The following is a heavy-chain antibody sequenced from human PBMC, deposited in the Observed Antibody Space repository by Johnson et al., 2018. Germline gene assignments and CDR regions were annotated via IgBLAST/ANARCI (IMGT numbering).Heavy chain of an antibody. D-gene: IGHD3-22*01. V-gene: IGHV3-33*01. CDR2: IWYDGSNK. CDR1: GFTFSSYG. J-gene: IGHJ6*02. CDR3: QGKYYYDSSGEEGV. Sequence: QLVQSGGGVVQPGRSLRLSCAASGFTFSSYGMHWVRQAPGKGLEWVAVIWYDGSNKYYADSVKGRFTISRDNSKNTLYLQMNSLRAEDTAVYYCQGKYYYDSSGEEGVWGQGTTVTVSS.